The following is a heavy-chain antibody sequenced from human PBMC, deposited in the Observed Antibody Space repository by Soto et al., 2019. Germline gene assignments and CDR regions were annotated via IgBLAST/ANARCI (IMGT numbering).Heavy chain of an antibody. CDR1: AGTFSSYA. Sequence: QVQLVQSGAEVTKPGSSVKVSCKASAGTFSSYAISWVRQSPGQGLEWMGGIIHLFGTTNYAQKFQCKVTIPADESTSTAYMELSSLRSEDTAVYSCARDRGSSHPFDYWGQGTLVTVSS. CDR3: ARDRGSSHPFDY. D-gene: IGHD6-6*01. CDR2: IIHLFGTT. V-gene: IGHV1-69*12. J-gene: IGHJ4*02.